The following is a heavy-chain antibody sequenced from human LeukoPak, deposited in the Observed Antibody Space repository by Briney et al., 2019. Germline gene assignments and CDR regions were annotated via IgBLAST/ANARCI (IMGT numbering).Heavy chain of an antibody. D-gene: IGHD3-22*01. Sequence: GGSLRLSCAASGFTVRSNYMSWVRQAPGKGLEWVSVIYSGGSTYYADSVKGRFTISRDNSKNTLYLQMNSLRAEDTAVYYCARDASVGGYYSDYWGQGTLVTVSS. V-gene: IGHV3-53*01. CDR2: IYSGGST. CDR3: ARDASVGGYYSDY. CDR1: GFTVRSNY. J-gene: IGHJ4*02.